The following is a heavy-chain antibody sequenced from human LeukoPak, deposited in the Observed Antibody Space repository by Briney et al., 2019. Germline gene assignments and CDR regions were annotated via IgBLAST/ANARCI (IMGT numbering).Heavy chain of an antibody. V-gene: IGHV1-8*03. D-gene: IGHD2-2*01. Sequence: GASVKVSCKASGYTFTSYDINWVRQATGQGLEWMGWMNPNSGNTGYAQKFQGRVTITRNTSISTAYMELSSLRSEDTAVYYCARARWVVVVPAATGYYYYMDVWGKGTTVTVSS. CDR1: GYTFTSYD. CDR2: MNPNSGNT. CDR3: ARARWVVVVPAATGYYYYMDV. J-gene: IGHJ6*03.